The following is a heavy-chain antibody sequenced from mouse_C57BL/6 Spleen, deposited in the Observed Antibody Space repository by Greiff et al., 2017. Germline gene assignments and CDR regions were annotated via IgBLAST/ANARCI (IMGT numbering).Heavy chain of an antibody. CDR2: IYPRSGNT. V-gene: IGHV1-81*01. CDR1: GYTFTSYG. D-gene: IGHD2-4*01. J-gene: IGHJ1*03. Sequence: QVQLQQSGAELARPGASVKLSCKASGYTFTSYGISWVKQRTGQGLEWIGEIYPRSGNTYYNEKFKGKATLTADKSSSTAYMELRSLTSEDSAVYFCARGRDPPQGTLYYDYERYFDVWGTGTTVTVSS. CDR3: ARGRDPPQGTLYYDYERYFDV.